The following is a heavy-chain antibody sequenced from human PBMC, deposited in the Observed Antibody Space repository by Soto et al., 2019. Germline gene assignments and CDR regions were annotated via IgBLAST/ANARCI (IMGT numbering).Heavy chain of an antibody. Sequence: QVQLVESGGGVVQPGRSLRLSCAASGFTFSSYGMHWVRQAPGKGLEVVAVIWYDGSNKYYADSVKGRFTISRDNSKNTLYLQMNSLRAEDTAVYYCARSRWDFDYWGQGTLVTVSS. J-gene: IGHJ4*02. V-gene: IGHV3-33*01. D-gene: IGHD6-13*01. CDR3: ARSRWDFDY. CDR1: GFTFSSYG. CDR2: IWYDGSNK.